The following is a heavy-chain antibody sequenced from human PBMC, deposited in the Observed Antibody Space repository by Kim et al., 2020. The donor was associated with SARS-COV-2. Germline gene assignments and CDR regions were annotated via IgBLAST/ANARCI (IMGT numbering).Heavy chain of an antibody. CDR2: ISSSSSYI. J-gene: IGHJ4*02. CDR1: GFTFSSYS. CDR3: ARDLGGSSSSSGFGY. D-gene: IGHD6-6*01. V-gene: IGHV3-21*01. Sequence: GGSLRLSCAASGFTFSSYSMNWVRQAPGKGLEWVSSISSSSSYIYYADSVKGRFTISRDNAKNSLYLQMNSLRAEDTAVYYCARDLGGSSSSSGFGYWGQGTLVTVSS.